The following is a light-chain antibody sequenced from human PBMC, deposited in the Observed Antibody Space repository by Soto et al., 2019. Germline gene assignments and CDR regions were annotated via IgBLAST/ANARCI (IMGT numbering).Light chain of an antibody. Sequence: IQMTQSPATLSASKGDRVTIPCRASQSIGTSLAWYHQIPGKAPKLLIYHASSLQSGVPSRFSGSGSETEFNLTIISLQHYDVETYYCHQYCNPPRMFGQGTKVDIK. CDR3: HQYCNPPRM. V-gene: IGKV1-5*03. J-gene: IGKJ1*01. CDR1: QSIGTS. CDR2: HAS.